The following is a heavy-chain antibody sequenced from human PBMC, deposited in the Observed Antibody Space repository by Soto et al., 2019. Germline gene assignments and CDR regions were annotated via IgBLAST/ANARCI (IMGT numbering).Heavy chain of an antibody. J-gene: IGHJ4*02. CDR3: ARDAPHYDIVIGYYFDY. V-gene: IGHV3-48*03. D-gene: IGHD3-9*01. CDR1: GFTFSSYE. CDR2: ISSSGSTI. Sequence: GGSLRLSCAASGFTFSSYEMNWVRQAPGKGMEWVSYISSSGSTIYYADSVKGRFTISRDNAKNSLYLQMNSLRAEDTAVYYCARDAPHYDIVIGYYFDYWGQGTLVTVSS.